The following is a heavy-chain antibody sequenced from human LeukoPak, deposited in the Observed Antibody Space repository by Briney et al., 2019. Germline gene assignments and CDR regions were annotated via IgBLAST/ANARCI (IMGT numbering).Heavy chain of an antibody. CDR3: ARAYSNGWSFPPWFDP. V-gene: IGHV3-33*01. CDR2: IWYDGSNK. CDR1: GFTFSIYG. J-gene: IGHJ5*02. D-gene: IGHD6-19*01. Sequence: GGSLRLSCAASGFTFSIYGMPWVRQAPGKGLEWVAVIWYDGSNKFYADSVKGRFTISRDNSKNTLYLQMNSLRAEDTALYYCARAYSNGWSFPPWFDPWGQGTLVTVSS.